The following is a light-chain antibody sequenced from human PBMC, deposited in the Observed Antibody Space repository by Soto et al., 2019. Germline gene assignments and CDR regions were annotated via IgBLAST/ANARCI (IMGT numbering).Light chain of an antibody. V-gene: IGKV1-39*01. Sequence: DIQMTQSPSSLSASLGDRVTITSRASQSISSYLNWYQQKPGKAPKLLIYAASSLQSGVPSRFSGSGYGTDFTLTISSLQPEDFATYYCQQSYSTLTFGGGTKVDIK. CDR3: QQSYSTLT. CDR2: AAS. J-gene: IGKJ4*01. CDR1: QSISSY.